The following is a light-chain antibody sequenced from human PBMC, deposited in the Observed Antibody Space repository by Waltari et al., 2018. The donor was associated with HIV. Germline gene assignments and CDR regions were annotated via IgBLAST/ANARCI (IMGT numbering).Light chain of an antibody. V-gene: IGLV1-44*01. CDR3: ATWDDTLNAYI. Sequence: TQPPSTSATPGQRIIISCSGGDSNLGRNSVDWYSQVPGTAPKLLIYTDKYRPSGVSDRFSCSKSGTSASLAITGLQSADESDYYCATWDDTLNAYIFGSGTRVTVL. CDR1: DSNLGRNS. J-gene: IGLJ1*01. CDR2: TDK.